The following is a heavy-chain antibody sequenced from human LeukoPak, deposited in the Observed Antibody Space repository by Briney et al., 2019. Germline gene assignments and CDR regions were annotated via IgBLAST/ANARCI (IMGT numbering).Heavy chain of an antibody. V-gene: IGHV1-69*13. J-gene: IGHJ5*02. CDR3: ARDHGAQQLFSWFDP. CDR1: GGTFSSYA. CDR2: IIPIFGTA. D-gene: IGHD3-10*01. Sequence: SVKVSCKASGGTFSSYAISWVRQAPGQGLEWMGGIIPIFGTANYAQKFQGRVTITADESTSTAYMELSSLRSEDTAVYYCARDHGAQQLFSWFDPWGQGTLVTVSS.